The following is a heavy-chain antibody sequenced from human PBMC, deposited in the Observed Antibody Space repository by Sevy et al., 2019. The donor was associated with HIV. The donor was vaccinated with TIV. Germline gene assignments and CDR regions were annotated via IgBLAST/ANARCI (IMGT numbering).Heavy chain of an antibody. Sequence: SETLSLTCTVSADSIDSISNYYWTWVRQPPGKGLEWLGYIYHSGNNYNPSLKSRISISLDTSKKQFSLKLKSVTAADTAVYFCAGVLSCWRFDYWGQGILVTVSS. CDR3: AGVLSCWRFDY. CDR2: IYHSGN. CDR1: ADSIDSISNYY. J-gene: IGHJ4*02. V-gene: IGHV4-61*01. D-gene: IGHD6-19*01.